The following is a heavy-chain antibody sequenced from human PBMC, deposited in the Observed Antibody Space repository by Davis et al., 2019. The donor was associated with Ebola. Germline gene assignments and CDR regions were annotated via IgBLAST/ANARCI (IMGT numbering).Heavy chain of an antibody. Sequence: MPSETLSLTCAVSGGSISSSSYYWGWIRQPPGKGLEWIGYIYYSGSTNYNPSLKSRVTISVDTSKNQFSLKLSSVTAADTAVYYCARGLRFLEWLLLTPGFDYWGQGTLVTVSS. J-gene: IGHJ4*02. CDR1: GGSISSSSYY. D-gene: IGHD3-3*01. CDR2: IYYSGST. CDR3: ARGLRFLEWLLLTPGFDY. V-gene: IGHV4-61*05.